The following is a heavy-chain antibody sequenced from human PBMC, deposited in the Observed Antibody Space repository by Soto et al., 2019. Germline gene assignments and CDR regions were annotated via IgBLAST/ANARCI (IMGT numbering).Heavy chain of an antibody. CDR3: ARVVGALGPWFDP. V-gene: IGHV1-18*01. J-gene: IGHJ5*02. CDR2: ISAYNGNT. D-gene: IGHD1-26*01. CDR1: GYNFNSYT. Sequence: QVQLVQSGAEVKKPGASVKVSCKASGYNFNSYTISWVRQAPGQRLEWMGRISAYNGNTNYAQKLQGRVTMTTDTSTSTAYMELRSLRSDDTAVYHCARVVGALGPWFDPWGQGTLVTVSS.